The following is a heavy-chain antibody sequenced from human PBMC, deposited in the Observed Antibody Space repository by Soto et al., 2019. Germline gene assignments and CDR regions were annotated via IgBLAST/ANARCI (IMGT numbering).Heavy chain of an antibody. CDR1: GFTFSTYA. V-gene: IGHV3-23*01. Sequence: EVQLLESGGKLVQPGGSLTLSCAASGFTFSTYAMAWVRQAPGKGLEWVSGVSASGLNTDYADPVKGRFYISRDNSKNTVSLHMNSLRAEATALYYCATDRPRRTSGYFFEYWGQGTPVTVSS. CDR3: ATDRPRRTSGYFFEY. J-gene: IGHJ4*02. CDR2: VSASGLNT. D-gene: IGHD1-1*01.